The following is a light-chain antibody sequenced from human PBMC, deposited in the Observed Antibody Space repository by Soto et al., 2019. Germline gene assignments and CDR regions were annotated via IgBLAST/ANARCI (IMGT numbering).Light chain of an antibody. CDR3: QQSYSTPWT. V-gene: IGKV1-39*01. J-gene: IGKJ1*01. CDR2: DAS. CDR1: QNIGNW. Sequence: DIQMTQSPSTLSASVGDRVTITCRASQNIGNWLAWYQQKPGKTPDLLIYDASSLESGVPSRFSGSGSGTDFTLTISSLQPEDFATYYCQQSYSTPWTFGQGTKVEIK.